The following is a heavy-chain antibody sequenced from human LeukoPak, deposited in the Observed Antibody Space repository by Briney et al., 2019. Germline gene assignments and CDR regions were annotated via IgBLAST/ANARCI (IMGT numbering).Heavy chain of an antibody. Sequence: GGSLRLSCAASGFTFSSYWMSWVRQAPGKGLEWVANIKQDGSEKYYVDSVKGRFTISRDNAKNSLYLQTNSLRAEDTAVYYCARGRDSSSWYFREKYFDYWGQGTLVTVSS. V-gene: IGHV3-7*01. J-gene: IGHJ4*02. CDR2: IKQDGSEK. CDR3: ARGRDSSSWYFREKYFDY. D-gene: IGHD6-13*01. CDR1: GFTFSSYW.